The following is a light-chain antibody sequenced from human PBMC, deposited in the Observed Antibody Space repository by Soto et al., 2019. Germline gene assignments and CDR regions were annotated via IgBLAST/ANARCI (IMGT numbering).Light chain of an antibody. CDR1: QSVDSY. V-gene: IGKV3-11*01. J-gene: IGKJ4*01. CDR2: DAT. CDR3: QQRSNWPLT. Sequence: EIVLTQSPATLSLSPGERATLSCRASQSVDSYLVWYQQKPGQAPRLLIYDATNRATAIPARFSGSGSGTDFTLTISSLEPEDYVIYYCQQRSNWPLTFGGGTKVEIK.